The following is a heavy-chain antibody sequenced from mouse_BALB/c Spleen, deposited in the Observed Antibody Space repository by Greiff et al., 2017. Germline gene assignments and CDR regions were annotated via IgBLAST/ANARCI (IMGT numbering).Heavy chain of an antibody. J-gene: IGHJ3*01. Sequence: VKVVESGPGLVAPSQSLSITCTVSGFSLTSYGVHWVRQPPGKGLEWLGVIWAGGSTNYNSALMSRLSISKDNSKSQVFLKMNSLQTDDTAMYYCARDAGLGRPWFAYWGQGTLVTVSA. CDR2: IWAGGST. D-gene: IGHD4-1*01. V-gene: IGHV2-9*02. CDR1: GFSLTSYG. CDR3: ARDAGLGRPWFAY.